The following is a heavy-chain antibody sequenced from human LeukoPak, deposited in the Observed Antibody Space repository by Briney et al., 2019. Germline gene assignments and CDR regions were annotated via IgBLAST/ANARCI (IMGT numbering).Heavy chain of an antibody. Sequence: SETVSLPCTVSGGSISSYYWSWIRQPPGKGLEWIGYIYYSGSTNYNPSLKSRVTISVDTSKNQFSLKLSSVTAADTAVYYCASNSGSYYPYYYYYYMNVWGKGTTDTVSS. CDR1: GGSISSYY. V-gene: IGHV4-59*08. CDR3: ASNSGSYYPYYYYYYMNV. D-gene: IGHD1-26*01. CDR2: IYYSGST. J-gene: IGHJ6*03.